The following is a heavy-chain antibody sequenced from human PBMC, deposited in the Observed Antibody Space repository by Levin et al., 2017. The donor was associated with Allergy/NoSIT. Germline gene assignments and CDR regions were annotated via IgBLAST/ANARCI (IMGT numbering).Heavy chain of an antibody. CDR2: ISTRSEYI. CDR3: AKGGLQLGYSFDS. V-gene: IGHV3-23*01. D-gene: IGHD6-13*01. Sequence: GGSLRLSCAPSGFTFSSSAMSWVRQAPGKGLEWVSAISTRSEYIFYADSVKGRFTISRDNSNNRLYLQMSSLRVEDTAVYYCAKGGLQLGYSFDSWGQGALVTVSS. CDR1: GFTFSSSA. J-gene: IGHJ4*02.